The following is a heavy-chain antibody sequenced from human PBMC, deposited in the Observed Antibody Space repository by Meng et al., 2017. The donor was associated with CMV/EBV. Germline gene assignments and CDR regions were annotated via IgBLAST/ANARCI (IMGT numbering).Heavy chain of an antibody. Sequence: SETLSLTCTVSGGSISSSSYYWGWIRQPPGKGLEWIGSIYYSGSTYYNPSLKSRVTISVDTSKNQFSLKLSSVTAADTAVYYCARDPQSIAVAGTGDYWDQGTLVTVSS. D-gene: IGHD6-19*01. CDR3: ARDPQSIAVAGTGDY. CDR2: IYYSGST. CDR1: GGSISSSSYY. J-gene: IGHJ4*02. V-gene: IGHV4-39*07.